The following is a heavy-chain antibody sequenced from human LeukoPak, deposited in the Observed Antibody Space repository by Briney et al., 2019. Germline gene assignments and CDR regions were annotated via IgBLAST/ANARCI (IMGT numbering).Heavy chain of an antibody. CDR3: AKDAGPDIVVVPAALDY. Sequence: GRSLRLSCAASGFTFSSYGMHWVRQAPGKGLEWVAVISYDGSNKYYADSVKGRFTISRDNSKNTLYLQMNSLRAEDTAMYYCAKDAGPDIVVVPAALDYWGQGTLVTVSS. V-gene: IGHV3-30*18. D-gene: IGHD2-2*01. J-gene: IGHJ4*02. CDR1: GFTFSSYG. CDR2: ISYDGSNK.